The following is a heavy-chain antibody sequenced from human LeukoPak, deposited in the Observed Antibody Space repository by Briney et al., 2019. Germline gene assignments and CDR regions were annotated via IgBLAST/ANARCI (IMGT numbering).Heavy chain of an antibody. CDR3: ARVFCSSTSCYHNWFDP. J-gene: IGHJ5*02. CDR1: GGSISSYY. D-gene: IGHD2-2*01. V-gene: IGHV4-59*08. Sequence: SETLSLTCTVSGGSISSYYWSWIRQPPGKGLEWIGYTYYSGSTNYNPSLKSRVTISVDTSKNQFSLKLSSVTAADTAVYYCARVFCSSTSCYHNWFDPWGQGTLVTVSS. CDR2: TYYSGST.